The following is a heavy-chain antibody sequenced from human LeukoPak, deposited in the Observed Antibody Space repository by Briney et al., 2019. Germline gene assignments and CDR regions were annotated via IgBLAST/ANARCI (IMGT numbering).Heavy chain of an antibody. Sequence: GGSLRLSCEASGFTFTSNWMSWVRQAPGKGLEWVANIKQDGNEKYYVDSVRGRFTISRDNAKNSLYLQMNSLRAEDTAVYYCAKAPSYGSGSYHVDYWGQGTLVTVSS. D-gene: IGHD3-10*01. CDR1: GFTFTSNW. CDR2: IKQDGNEK. V-gene: IGHV3-7*01. J-gene: IGHJ4*02. CDR3: AKAPSYGSGSYHVDY.